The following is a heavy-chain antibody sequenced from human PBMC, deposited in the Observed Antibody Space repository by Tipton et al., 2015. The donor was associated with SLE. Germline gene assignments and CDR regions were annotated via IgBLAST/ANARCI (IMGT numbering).Heavy chain of an antibody. CDR1: GGSISSSSYY. CDR3: ARDEPSGVGAQPYDFWSGYYTGGY. J-gene: IGHJ4*02. CDR2: IYYSGST. D-gene: IGHD3-3*01. V-gene: IGHV4-39*07. Sequence: TLSLTCTVSGGSISSSSYYWGWIRQPPGKGLEWIGSIYYSGSTYYNPSLKSRVTISVDTSKNQFSLKLSSVTAADTAVYYCARDEPSGVGAQPYDFWSGYYTGGYWGQGTLVTVSS.